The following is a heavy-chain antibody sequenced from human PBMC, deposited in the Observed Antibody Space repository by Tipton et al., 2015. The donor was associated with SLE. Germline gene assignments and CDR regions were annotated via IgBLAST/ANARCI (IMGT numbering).Heavy chain of an antibody. Sequence: TLSLTCPVSGDSLLGSHLTWLRQPAGKGLEWMGRIYNGGSTNYNTSLKSRLSMSVDTSKNQMSLKLNSVTAADTAIYYCASDYGDYDWGQGTLVTVSS. CDR1: GDSLLGSH. CDR2: IYNGGST. CDR3: ASDYGDYD. V-gene: IGHV4-4*07. D-gene: IGHD4-17*01. J-gene: IGHJ4*02.